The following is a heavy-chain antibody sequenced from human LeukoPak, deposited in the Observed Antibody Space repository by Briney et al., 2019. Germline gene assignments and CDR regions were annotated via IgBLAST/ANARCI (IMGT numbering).Heavy chain of an antibody. D-gene: IGHD3-9*01. CDR2: IYYSGST. CDR3: ARPALDILTAYYPPFDY. J-gene: IGHJ4*02. Sequence: SETLSLTCAVYGGSFSSYYWGWIRQPPGKGREWMGSIYYSGSTSTNPALKSRVTISVATSKTQFSLNLSSVTATDTAVYYCARPALDILTAYYPPFDYWGQGTLVTVSS. V-gene: IGHV4-39*01. CDR1: GGSFSSYY.